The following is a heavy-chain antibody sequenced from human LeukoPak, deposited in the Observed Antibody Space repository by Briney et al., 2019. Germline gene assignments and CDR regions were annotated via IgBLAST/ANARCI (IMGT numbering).Heavy chain of an antibody. CDR3: TTALTIFGVALDYYGMDV. CDR2: IKSKTDGGTT. Sequence: GGSLRLSCAASGFTFSSYAMSWVRQAPGKGLEWVGRIKSKTDGGTTDYAAPVKGRFTISRDDSKNTLYLQMNSLKTEDTAVYYCTTALTIFGVALDYYGMDVWGQGTTVTVSS. J-gene: IGHJ6*02. V-gene: IGHV3-15*01. CDR1: GFTFSSYA. D-gene: IGHD3-3*01.